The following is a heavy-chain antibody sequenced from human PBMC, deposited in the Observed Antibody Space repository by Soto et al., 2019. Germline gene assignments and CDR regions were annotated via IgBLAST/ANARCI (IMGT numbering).Heavy chain of an antibody. J-gene: IGHJ6*02. V-gene: IGHV3-48*02. CDR3: GTAGYSRSSYGMDV. Sequence: EVQLVESGGGLVQPGGSLRLSCAASGFTFSSYSMNWVRQAPGKGLEWVSYISSSSSAIYYADSVKGRFTISRDNAKNPLYLAMNSPGDEDTAVYYCGTAGYSRSSYGMDVWGQGTTVTVSS. D-gene: IGHD6-13*01. CDR2: ISSSSSAI. CDR1: GFTFSSYS.